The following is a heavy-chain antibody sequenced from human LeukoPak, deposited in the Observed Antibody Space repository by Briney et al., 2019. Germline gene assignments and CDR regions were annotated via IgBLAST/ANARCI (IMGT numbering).Heavy chain of an antibody. D-gene: IGHD3-10*01. CDR1: GFTFSSYS. Sequence: PGGSLRLSCAASGFTFSSYSMNWVRQAPGRGREGVSSISSSSSYIYYADSVKGRFTISRDNAKNSLYLQMNRLGAGAATCYYCARARAGDKYGFGDAFDIWGQGTMVTVSS. J-gene: IGHJ3*02. CDR3: ARARAGDKYGFGDAFDI. V-gene: IGHV3-21*01. CDR2: ISSSSSYI.